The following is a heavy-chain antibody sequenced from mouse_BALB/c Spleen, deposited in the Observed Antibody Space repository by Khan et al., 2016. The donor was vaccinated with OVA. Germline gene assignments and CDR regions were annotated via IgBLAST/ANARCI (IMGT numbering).Heavy chain of an antibody. CDR1: GFSLTDYG. V-gene: IGHV2-6-7*01. Sequence: VQLQESGPGLVAPSQSLSITCTVSGFSLTDYGINWVRQPPGKGLEWLGMIWGDGSTDYNSAIKSRLSISKDNSKSQVFLKMNSLQTDDSARYYCARELRPGGFAYWGQGTLVTVSA. D-gene: IGHD1-1*01. CDR2: IWGDGST. CDR3: ARELRPGGFAY. J-gene: IGHJ3*01.